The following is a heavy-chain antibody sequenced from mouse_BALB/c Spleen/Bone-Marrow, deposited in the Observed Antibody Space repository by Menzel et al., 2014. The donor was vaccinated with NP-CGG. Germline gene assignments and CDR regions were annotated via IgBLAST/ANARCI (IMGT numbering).Heavy chain of an antibody. J-gene: IGHJ3*01. D-gene: IGHD2-14*01. CDR1: GYSSAGYT. Sequence: VQLKESGPELVKPGASMKISCKASGYSSAGYTMNWVKQSHGKNLEWIGLINPYNGGTSYNQKFKGKATLTVDKSSSTAYMELLSLTSEDSAVYYCARGGYDPAWFAYWGQGTLVTVSA. CDR3: ARGGYDPAWFAY. V-gene: IGHV1-18*01. CDR2: INPYNGGT.